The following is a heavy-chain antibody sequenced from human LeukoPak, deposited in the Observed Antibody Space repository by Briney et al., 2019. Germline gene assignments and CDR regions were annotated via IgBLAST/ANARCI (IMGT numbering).Heavy chain of an antibody. V-gene: IGHV1-69*05. CDR1: GGTFSSYA. CDR3: AREQGNRRIAAAGKLGYFDY. J-gene: IGHJ4*02. D-gene: IGHD6-13*01. CDR2: IIPIFGTA. Sequence: GSSVKVSCKASGGTFSSYAISWVRQAPGQGLEWMGRIIPIFGTANYAQKFQGRVTMTRDTSTSTVYMELSSLRSEDTAVYYCAREQGNRRIAAAGKLGYFDYWGQGTLVTVSS.